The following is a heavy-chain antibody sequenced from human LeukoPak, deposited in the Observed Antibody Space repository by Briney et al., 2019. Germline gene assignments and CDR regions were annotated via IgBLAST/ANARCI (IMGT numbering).Heavy chain of an antibody. V-gene: IGHV3-23*01. D-gene: IGHD6-13*01. J-gene: IGHJ4*02. CDR3: AKPKAAACKLTGYYFDY. Sequence: GGSLRLSCAASGFTFSSYAMSWVRQAPGKGLEWVSAISGSGGSTYYADSVKGRFTISRDNSKNTLYLQMNSLRAEDTAVYYCAKPKAAACKLTGYYFDYWGQGTLVTVSS. CDR1: GFTFSSYA. CDR2: ISGSGGST.